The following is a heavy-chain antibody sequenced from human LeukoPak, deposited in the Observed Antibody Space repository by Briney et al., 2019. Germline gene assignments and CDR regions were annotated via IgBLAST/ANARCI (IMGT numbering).Heavy chain of an antibody. CDR2: IYSDDRT. D-gene: IGHD2-8*01. V-gene: IGHV3-53*04. CDR3: AREVMAKRRAFDI. Sequence: PGGSLRLSCAVSGXSASSNYMSWVRQAPGKGLEWVSVIYSDDRTYYADSVKRRFTISRHTSKKTLYLQMNSLRAEDTAVYYCAREVMAKRRAFDIWGQGTVVTVSS. CDR1: GXSASSNY. J-gene: IGHJ3*02.